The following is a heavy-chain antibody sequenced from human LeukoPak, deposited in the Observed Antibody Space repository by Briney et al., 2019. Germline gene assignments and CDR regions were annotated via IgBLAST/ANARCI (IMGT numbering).Heavy chain of an antibody. CDR3: ARDSGDGYNGELLH. V-gene: IGHV3-74*01. J-gene: IGHJ4*02. Sequence: GGSLRLSCAASGFTFSSYWMHWVRQAPGKGLVWVSRINRDGSSTSYADSVKGRFTISRDNAKNTLYLQMNSLRAEDTAVYYCARDSGDGYNGELLHWGQGTLVTVSS. D-gene: IGHD5-24*01. CDR1: GFTFSSYW. CDR2: INRDGSST.